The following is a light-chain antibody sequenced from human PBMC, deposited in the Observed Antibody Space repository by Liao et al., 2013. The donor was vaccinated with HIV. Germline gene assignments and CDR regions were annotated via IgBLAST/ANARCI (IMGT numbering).Light chain of an antibody. V-gene: IGLV3-21*04. J-gene: IGLJ3*02. CDR1: KIGTKS. CDR3: QVWDTSSAHQV. Sequence: SYVLTQPPSVSVAPGQTASIPCGGDKIGTKSVHWYQQRPGQAPMLVISFDRDRPSGIPARFSASNSGNTATLTISRVEAGDEADYYCQVWDTSSAHQVFGGGTKLTVL. CDR2: FDR.